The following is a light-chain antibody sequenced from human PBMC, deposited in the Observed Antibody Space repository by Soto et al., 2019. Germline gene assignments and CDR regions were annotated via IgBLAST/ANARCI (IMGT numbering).Light chain of an antibody. Sequence: QSALTQPASVSGSPGQSITISFTGSRSDVGSYNDVSWYQQHPGKAPPLMIYEGSKRPSGVSNRFSGSKSGNTASLTISGLQAEDEADYYCCSYEGSRNLGVFGGGTKLTVL. J-gene: IGLJ3*02. CDR1: RSDVGSYND. V-gene: IGLV2-23*01. CDR3: CSYEGSRNLGV. CDR2: EGS.